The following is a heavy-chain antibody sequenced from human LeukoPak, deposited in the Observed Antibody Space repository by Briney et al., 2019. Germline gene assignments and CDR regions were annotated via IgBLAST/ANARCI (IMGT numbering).Heavy chain of an antibody. CDR3: AKASGPIVVVPAAISVLSRYYYYGMDV. Sequence: PGGSLRLSCAASGFTFSSYAMSWVRQAPGKGLEWVSAISGSGGSTYYADSVKGRFTISRDNSKNTLHLQMNSLRAEDTAVYYCAKASGPIVVVPAAISVLSRYYYYGMDVWGQGTTVTVSS. D-gene: IGHD2-2*01. CDR1: GFTFSSYA. CDR2: ISGSGGST. V-gene: IGHV3-23*01. J-gene: IGHJ6*02.